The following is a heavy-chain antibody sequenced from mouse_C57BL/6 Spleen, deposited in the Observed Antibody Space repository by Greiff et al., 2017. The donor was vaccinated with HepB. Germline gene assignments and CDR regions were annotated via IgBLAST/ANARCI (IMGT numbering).Heavy chain of an antibody. Sequence: EVQLQQSGPGLVKPSQSLSLTCSVTGYSITSGYYWNWIRQFPGNKLEWMGYISYDGSNNYNPSLKNRISITRDTSKNQFFLKLNSVTTEDTATYYCARGGYYGSSLYAMDYWGQGTSVTVSS. CDR3: ARGGYYGSSLYAMDY. J-gene: IGHJ4*01. CDR1: GYSITSGYY. CDR2: ISYDGSN. V-gene: IGHV3-6*01. D-gene: IGHD1-1*01.